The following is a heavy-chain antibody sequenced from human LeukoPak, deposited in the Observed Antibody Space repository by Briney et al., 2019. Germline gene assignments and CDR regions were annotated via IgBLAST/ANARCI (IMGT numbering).Heavy chain of an antibody. Sequence: PSETLSLTCTVSSGSISNYYWSWIRQPPGKGLEWIGYIYYSGSTNYNPSLKSRVTISVDMSKNQFSLKLNSVTAADTAVYYCARMLYYDSSGYYYFDYWGQGALVTVSS. CDR1: SGSISNYY. CDR2: IYYSGST. V-gene: IGHV4-59*08. J-gene: IGHJ4*02. CDR3: ARMLYYDSSGYYYFDY. D-gene: IGHD3-22*01.